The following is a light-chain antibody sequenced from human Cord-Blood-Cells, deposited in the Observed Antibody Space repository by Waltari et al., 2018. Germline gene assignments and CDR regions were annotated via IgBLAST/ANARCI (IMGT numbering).Light chain of an antibody. V-gene: IGLV2-23*01. CDR3: CSYAGSSTWV. Sequence: QSALTQSASVSGSPGQSITISCTGTSSDVGSYNLVSWYQQHPGKAPKLMIYEGSQRPPGVLNRFSGSKSGNTASLTIAGLQAEDEADYYCCSYAGSSTWVFGGGTKLTVL. CDR1: SSDVGSYNL. CDR2: EGS. J-gene: IGLJ3*02.